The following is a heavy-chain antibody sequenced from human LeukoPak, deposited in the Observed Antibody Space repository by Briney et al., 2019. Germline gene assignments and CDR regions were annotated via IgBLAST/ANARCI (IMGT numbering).Heavy chain of an antibody. V-gene: IGHV3-11*05. CDR2: ISSSGSYT. D-gene: IGHD4-17*01. Sequence: GGSLTLSCAASAFTFSAIYMSWIRPAPGKGREWVSYISSSGSYTNYANSVKGRFTISGDNAKNSLYLQRNSLRAEDTAVYYGARVPDYGDYSDWFDPWGQGTLVTVSS. CDR1: AFTFSAIY. CDR3: ARVPDYGDYSDWFDP. J-gene: IGHJ5*02.